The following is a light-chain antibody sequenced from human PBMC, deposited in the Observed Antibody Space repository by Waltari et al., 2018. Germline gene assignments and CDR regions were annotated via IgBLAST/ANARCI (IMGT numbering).Light chain of an antibody. CDR3: QQRSLWPRT. CDR1: QDISTD. V-gene: IGKV3-11*01. Sequence: EIVLTQSPATLSLSPGDTGTLSCRASQDISTDLAWCQHRPGQPPRLLVYDVYNRAAGIPPRFSGSGSGTDFTLTISSLEPEDLAVYFCQQRSLWPRTFGPGTKVEI. J-gene: IGKJ1*01. CDR2: DVY.